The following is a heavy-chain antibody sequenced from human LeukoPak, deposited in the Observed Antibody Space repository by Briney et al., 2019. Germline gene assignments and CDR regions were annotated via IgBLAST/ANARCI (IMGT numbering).Heavy chain of an antibody. CDR2: INPNSGGT. Sequence: GASVTVSCKASGYTFTIYGISWVRQAPGQGLEWMGWINPNSGGTNYAQKFQGRVTMTGDRSISTAYMELSRLRSDDTAVYYCARERTPGSGYGVDYWGQGTVVTVSA. J-gene: IGHJ4*02. CDR1: GYTFTIYG. V-gene: IGHV1-2*02. CDR3: ARERTPGSGYGVDY. D-gene: IGHD6-25*01.